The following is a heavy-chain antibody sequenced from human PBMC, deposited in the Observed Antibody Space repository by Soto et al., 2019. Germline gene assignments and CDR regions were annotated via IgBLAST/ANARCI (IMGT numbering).Heavy chain of an antibody. CDR3: ARDRVGSSGWLCDY. V-gene: IGHV3-30*03. D-gene: IGHD3-22*01. CDR2: ISYDGNYK. Sequence: QVQLVESGGGVVQPGRSLRLSCAASGFTFSTYGMHWVRQAPGKGLEWVAFISYDGNYKYSADSVKGRFTISRDNSKNTLYLQMNSLRAEDTAVYYCARDRVGSSGWLCDYWVQGTLVTVSS. CDR1: GFTFSTYG. J-gene: IGHJ4*02.